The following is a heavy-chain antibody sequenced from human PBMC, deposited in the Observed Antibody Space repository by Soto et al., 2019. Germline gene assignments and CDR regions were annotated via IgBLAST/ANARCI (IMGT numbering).Heavy chain of an antibody. J-gene: IGHJ6*02. CDR1: GGSISSGDYY. CDR3: ARDRGWESRLGYYYYGMDV. CDR2: IYYSGST. Sequence: LSLTCTVSGGSISSGDYYWSWIRQPPGKGLEWIGYIYYSGSTYYNPSLKSRVTISVDTSKNQFSLKLSSVTAADTAVYYCARDRGWESRLGYYYYGMDVWGQGTTVTVSS. V-gene: IGHV4-30-4*01. D-gene: IGHD1-26*01.